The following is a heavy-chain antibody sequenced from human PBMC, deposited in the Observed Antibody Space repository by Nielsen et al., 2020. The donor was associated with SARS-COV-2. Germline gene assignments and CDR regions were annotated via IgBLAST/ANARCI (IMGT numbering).Heavy chain of an antibody. CDR2: IIPILGIA. D-gene: IGHD2-21*02. Sequence: SVKVSCKASGYTFTSYYMHWVRQAPGQGLEWMGRIIPILGIANYAQKFQGRVTITADKSTSTAYMELSSLRSEDTAVYYCARGYCGGDCYNGIAEYFQHWGQGTLVTVSS. J-gene: IGHJ1*01. V-gene: IGHV1-69*04. CDR1: GYTFTSYY. CDR3: ARGYCGGDCYNGIAEYFQH.